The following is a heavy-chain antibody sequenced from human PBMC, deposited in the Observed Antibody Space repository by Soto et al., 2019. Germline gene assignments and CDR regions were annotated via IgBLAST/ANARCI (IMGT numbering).Heavy chain of an antibody. CDR2: INSDGTDS. J-gene: IGHJ4*02. Sequence: LRLSSAAAGFDFEDFAMHWVRQAPGKGLEWVSLINSDGTDSYYMDSVRGRFTISRDNGKNSLYLQMDRLRPEDTAFYFCAKALYYYDSSPLDHWGQGTLVTVSS. D-gene: IGHD3-22*01. V-gene: IGHV3-43D*04. CDR3: AKALYYYDSSPLDH. CDR1: GFDFEDFA.